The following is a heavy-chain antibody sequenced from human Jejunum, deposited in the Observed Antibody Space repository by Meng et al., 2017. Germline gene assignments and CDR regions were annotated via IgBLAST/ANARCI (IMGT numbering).Heavy chain of an antibody. Sequence: GESLKISCAASGFSFSSHAMHWVRLAPGKGLEWVAVIWSDGGDEYYAYSVKGRFTISRDNSKNTLFLQMNSLRAEDTALYYCARDLGGSGSYPMDVWGQGTTVTVSS. D-gene: IGHD1-26*01. V-gene: IGHV3-33*01. CDR1: GFSFSSHA. CDR3: ARDLGGSGSYPMDV. J-gene: IGHJ6*02. CDR2: IWSDGGDE.